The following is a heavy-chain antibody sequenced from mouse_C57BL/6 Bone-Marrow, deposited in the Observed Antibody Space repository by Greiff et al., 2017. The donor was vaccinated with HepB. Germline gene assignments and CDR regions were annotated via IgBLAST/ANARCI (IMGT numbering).Heavy chain of an antibody. Sequence: VQLQQSGAELVRPGASVTLSCKASGYTFTDYEMHWVKQTPVHGLEWIGAIDPETGGTAYNQKFKGKAILTADKSSSTAYMELRSLTSEDSAVYYCTRGGYDGEGGQGTLVTVSA. D-gene: IGHD2-2*01. CDR3: TRGGYDGE. V-gene: IGHV1-15*01. J-gene: IGHJ3*01. CDR2: IDPETGGT. CDR1: GYTFTDYE.